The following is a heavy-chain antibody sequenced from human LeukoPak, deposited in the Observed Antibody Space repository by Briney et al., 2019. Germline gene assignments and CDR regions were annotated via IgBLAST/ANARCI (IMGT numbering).Heavy chain of an antibody. CDR2: ISTYSGST. D-gene: IGHD3-10*01. V-gene: IGHV1-18*01. J-gene: IGHJ5*02. Sequence: GASVKVSCKTSGYTFVSYGISWVRQAPGQGLEWMGWISTYSGSTNYTQKFQGRVIMTRDTSTSTAYMELSSLRSEDTAVYYCARDRTERHYYGSGSYYGRRGWFDPWGQGTLVTVSS. CDR1: GYTFVSYG. CDR3: ARDRTERHYYGSGSYYGRRGWFDP.